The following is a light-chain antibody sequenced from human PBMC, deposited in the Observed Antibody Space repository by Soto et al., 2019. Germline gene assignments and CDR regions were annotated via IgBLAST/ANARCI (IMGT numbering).Light chain of an antibody. Sequence: QSALAQPPSASGPPGQKITISCSGSTSDIGSNTVNWYQQVPGTAPKRLIYANNQRPSGVPDRFSGSKSGTSASLAISGLQSEDEADYYCEAWDDSLNGPVFGGGTKVTVL. CDR3: EAWDDSLNGPV. V-gene: IGLV1-44*01. CDR1: TSDIGSNT. J-gene: IGLJ3*02. CDR2: ANN.